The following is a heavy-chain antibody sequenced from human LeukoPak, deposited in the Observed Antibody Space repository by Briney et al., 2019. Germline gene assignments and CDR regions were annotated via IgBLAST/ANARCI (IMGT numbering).Heavy chain of an antibody. D-gene: IGHD3-22*01. CDR3: ARDRDYYDSSLLFDY. J-gene: IGHJ4*02. CDR1: GFTFSSYA. CDR2: ISSNVGST. Sequence: GGSLRLSCAASGFTFSSYAMHWVRQAPGKGLEYVSAISSNVGSTYYANSVKGRFTISRDNSKHTLYLQMGSLRAEDMAVYYCARDRDYYDSSLLFDYWGQGTLVTVSS. V-gene: IGHV3-64*01.